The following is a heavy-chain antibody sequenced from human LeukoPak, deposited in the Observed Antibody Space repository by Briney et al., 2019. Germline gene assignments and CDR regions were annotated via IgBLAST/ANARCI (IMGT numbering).Heavy chain of an antibody. D-gene: IGHD4-11*01. V-gene: IGHV3-74*01. CDR1: GFIFSSYW. Sequence: GGSLRLSCAASGFIFSSYWMHWVRQAPGKGPVWVSRIKSDGSSPSYADSVKGRFTISRDNAKNTVYLQMNSLRAEDTAVHYCAKDGHYSNFYFDYWGQGTLVTVSS. CDR3: AKDGHYSNFYFDY. J-gene: IGHJ4*02. CDR2: IKSDGSSP.